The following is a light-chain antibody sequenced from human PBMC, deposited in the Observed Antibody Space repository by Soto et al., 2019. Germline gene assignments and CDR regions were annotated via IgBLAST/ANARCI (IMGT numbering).Light chain of an antibody. J-gene: IGLJ2*01. CDR2: SNN. CDR1: SSNIGSNT. V-gene: IGLV1-44*01. Sequence: QPVLTQPPSASGTPGQRVTISCSGSSSNIGSNTVNWYQQLPGTAPKLLIYSNNQRPSGVPDRFSGSKSGTSASLAISVLQSEDEADYYCSAWDDSLNGHVVFDGGTKLTVL. CDR3: SAWDDSLNGHVV.